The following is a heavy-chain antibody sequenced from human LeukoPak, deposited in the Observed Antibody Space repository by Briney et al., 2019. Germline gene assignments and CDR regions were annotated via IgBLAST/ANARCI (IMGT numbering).Heavy chain of an antibody. CDR1: GFTFTTYW. CDR3: ARDPGSAFGGVIVKVYYYMDV. Sequence: GGSLRLSCVGSGFTFTTYWMSWVRQAPGKGLEWVAKIKQDGSEKYYVDSVKGRFTISRDNAKNSLYLQMNSLRAEDTAVYYCARDPGSAFGGVIVKVYYYMDVWGKGTTVTVSS. J-gene: IGHJ6*03. CDR2: IKQDGSEK. D-gene: IGHD3-16*02. V-gene: IGHV3-7*01.